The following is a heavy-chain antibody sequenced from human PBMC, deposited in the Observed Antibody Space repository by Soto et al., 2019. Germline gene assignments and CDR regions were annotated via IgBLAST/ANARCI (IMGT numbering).Heavy chain of an antibody. CDR1: GYTFTSYY. CDR3: ARGAGGSGSYYLSSWFDP. D-gene: IGHD3-10*01. CDR2: INPSGGST. Sequence: GASLKVSCKASGYTFTSYYMHWVRQAPGQGLEWMGIINPSGGSTSYAQKFQGRVTMTRDTSTSTVYMELGSLRSEDTAVYYCARGAGGSGSYYLSSWFDPWGQGTLVTVSS. V-gene: IGHV1-46*01. J-gene: IGHJ5*02.